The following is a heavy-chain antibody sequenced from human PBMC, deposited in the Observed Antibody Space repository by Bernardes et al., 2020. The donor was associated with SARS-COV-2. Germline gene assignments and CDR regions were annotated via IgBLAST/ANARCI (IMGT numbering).Heavy chain of an antibody. D-gene: IGHD2-21*01. Sequence: ASVKVSCKASGYTFTNYDINWVRQAPGQGLEWLGWISAYNGNTNYAQNLQDRVTMTTDTSTSTAYMELRSLRSDDTAVYYCARYSIGAFDIWGQGTMVTVSS. CDR2: ISAYNGNT. CDR3: ARYSIGAFDI. V-gene: IGHV1-18*01. J-gene: IGHJ3*02. CDR1: GYTFTNYD.